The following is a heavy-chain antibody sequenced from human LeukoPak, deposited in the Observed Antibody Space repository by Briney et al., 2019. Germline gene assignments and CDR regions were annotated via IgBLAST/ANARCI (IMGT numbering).Heavy chain of an antibody. CDR3: ARGRPPGY. Sequence: SETLSLTCAVYGGSFSGYYWSWIRQPPGKGLEWIGEINHSGSTNYNPSLKSRVTISVDTSKNQFSLKLSSVTAADTAVYYCARGRPPGYWGQGTLVTVSS. CDR2: INHSGST. V-gene: IGHV4-34*01. J-gene: IGHJ4*02. CDR1: GGSFSGYY.